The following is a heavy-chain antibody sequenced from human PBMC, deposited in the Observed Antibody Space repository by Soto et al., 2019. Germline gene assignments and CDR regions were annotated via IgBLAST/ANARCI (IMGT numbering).Heavy chain of an antibody. CDR2: ISGSGAVI. CDR3: AQDRSWASGYGMDV. V-gene: IGHV3-23*01. CDR1: GFTFIDFA. Sequence: EVQLLESGGGLVHPGGSLRLSCAASGFTFIDFAMTWVRQAPGKGLEWVSAISGSGAVIYYADSVKGRFTISRDKSKNTVSLEMDSLGAEDTAVYYCAQDRSWASGYGMDVWGQGTTVTVSS. J-gene: IGHJ6*02. D-gene: IGHD3-10*01.